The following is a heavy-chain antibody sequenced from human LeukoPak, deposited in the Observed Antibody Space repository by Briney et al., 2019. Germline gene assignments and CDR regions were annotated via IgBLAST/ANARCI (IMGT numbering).Heavy chain of an antibody. CDR1: EFSFSITW. D-gene: IGHD1-26*01. V-gene: IGHV3-74*03. Sequence: GGSLRLSCAASEFSFSITWMHWVRQPPGQGLVWVARITSDGTSTSYAESVKGRFTISRDNAKNSLYLQMNSLTAEDTAVYYCARVGAPDYWGQGTLVTVSS. CDR2: ITSDGTST. CDR3: ARVGAPDY. J-gene: IGHJ4*02.